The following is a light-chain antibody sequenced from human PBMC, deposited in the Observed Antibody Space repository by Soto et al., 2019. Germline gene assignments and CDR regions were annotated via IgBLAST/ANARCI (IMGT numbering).Light chain of an antibody. V-gene: IGKV3-15*01. J-gene: IGKJ3*01. CDR3: QQYNNWPPDT. Sequence: EIVMTQSPATLSVSPGERATLSCRASQSVSSNLAWYQQKPGQAPRLLIYGASTRATGIPARFSGSGAGSEFTLTISSLQSEDFAVYYRQQYNNWPPDTFGPRTKVDIK. CDR2: GAS. CDR1: QSVSSN.